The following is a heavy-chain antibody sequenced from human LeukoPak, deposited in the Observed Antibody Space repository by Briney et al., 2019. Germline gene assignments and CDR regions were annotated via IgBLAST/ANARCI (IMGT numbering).Heavy chain of an antibody. CDR1: GYTFTSYG. CDR3: VRDDDLAVTYDY. Sequence: ASVKVSCKASGYTFTSYGISWVRQAPGQGLEWMGWISAYNDNTNYAQKFQGRVTMTTDTSTSTAYMELRSLRSDDTAVYYCVRDDDLAVTYDYWGQGTLVTVSS. D-gene: IGHD4-17*01. J-gene: IGHJ4*02. CDR2: ISAYNDNT. V-gene: IGHV1-18*01.